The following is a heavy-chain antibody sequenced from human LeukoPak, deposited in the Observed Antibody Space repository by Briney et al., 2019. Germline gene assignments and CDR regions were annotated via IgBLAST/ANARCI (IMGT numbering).Heavy chain of an antibody. Sequence: GGSLRLSCAASGFTVSSNYMNWVRQAPGKGLEWVSVIYSGGNTYHADSVKGRFTISRDNSKNTLYLQMNSLRAEDTAVHYCARDSGVVVVAATPDESFDYWGQGTLVTVSS. CDR3: ARDSGVVVVAATPDESFDY. CDR1: GFTVSSNY. V-gene: IGHV3-66*01. CDR2: IYSGGNT. J-gene: IGHJ4*02. D-gene: IGHD2-15*01.